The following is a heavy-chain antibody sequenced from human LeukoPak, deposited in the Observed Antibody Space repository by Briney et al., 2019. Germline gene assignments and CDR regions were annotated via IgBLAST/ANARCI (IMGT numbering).Heavy chain of an antibody. CDR1: GGSFSGYY. V-gene: IGHV4-34*01. Sequence: SETLSLTCAIYGGSFSGYYWSWIRQPPGKGLEWIGEINHSGSTNYNPSLKSRVTISVDTSKNQFSLKLSSVAAADTAVYYCARSARGYFDWLLDYWGQGTLVTVSS. CDR3: ARSARGYFDWLLDY. CDR2: INHSGST. D-gene: IGHD3-9*01. J-gene: IGHJ4*02.